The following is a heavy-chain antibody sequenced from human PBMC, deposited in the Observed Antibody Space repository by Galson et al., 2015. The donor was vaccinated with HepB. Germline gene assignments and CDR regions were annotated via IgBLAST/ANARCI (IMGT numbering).Heavy chain of an antibody. CDR2: INPNSGGT. CDR3: ARGAAAVGFDY. V-gene: IGHV1-2*02. CDR1: GGTFSSYT. Sequence: SVKVSCKASGGTFSSYTISWVRQAPGQGLEWMGWINPNSGGTNYAQKFQGRVTMTRDTSISTAYMELSRLRSDDTAVYYCARGAAAVGFDYWGQGTLVTVSS. D-gene: IGHD6-13*01. J-gene: IGHJ4*02.